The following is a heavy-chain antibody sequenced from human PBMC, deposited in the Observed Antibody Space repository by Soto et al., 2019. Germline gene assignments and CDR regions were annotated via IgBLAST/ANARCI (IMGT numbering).Heavy chain of an antibody. CDR2: INRSGGT. Sequence: PSETLSLTCTIYVGSFSNYYWSCIRHPPGKGLEWIGEINRSGGTNYGPSLLSRVTISVDTSKNQFSLTLNSVTAADTATYYCARGQSKFGGTHNWFEPWGQGTQVSVSS. J-gene: IGHJ5*02. CDR3: ARGQSKFGGTHNWFEP. CDR1: VGSFSNYY. D-gene: IGHD3-10*01. V-gene: IGHV4-34*01.